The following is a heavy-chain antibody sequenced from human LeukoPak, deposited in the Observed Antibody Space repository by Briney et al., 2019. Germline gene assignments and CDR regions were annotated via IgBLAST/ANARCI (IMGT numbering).Heavy chain of an antibody. V-gene: IGHV3-7*03. CDR1: GFTFSSYW. CDR3: ARDGACSGGSCYSPYFDY. CDR2: IKQDGSEK. D-gene: IGHD2-15*01. Sequence: GGSLRLSCAASGFTFSSYWMSWVRQAPGQGLEWVANIKQDGSEKYYVDSVKGRFTISRDNAKNSLYLQMNSLRAEDTAVYYCARDGACSGGSCYSPYFDYWGQGTLVTVSS. J-gene: IGHJ4*02.